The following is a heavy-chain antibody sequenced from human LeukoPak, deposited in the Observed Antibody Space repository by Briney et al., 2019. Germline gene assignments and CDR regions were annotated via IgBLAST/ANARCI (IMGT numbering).Heavy chain of an antibody. D-gene: IGHD4-17*01. CDR3: ARDLDYGDHGWFDP. V-gene: IGHV3-20*04. Sequence: PGGSLRLSCAASGFTFDDYGMSWVRQAPGKGLEWVSGINWNGGSTGYADSVKGRFTVSRDNAKNSLYLQMNSLRAEDTALYYCARDLDYGDHGWFDPWGQGTLVTVSS. CDR2: INWNGGST. J-gene: IGHJ5*02. CDR1: GFTFDDYG.